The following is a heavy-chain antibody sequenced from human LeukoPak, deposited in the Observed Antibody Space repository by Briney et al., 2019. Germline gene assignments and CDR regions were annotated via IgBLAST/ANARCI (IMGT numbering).Heavy chain of an antibody. CDR3: AREQGQVPGPLVVAGKYPFDY. D-gene: IGHD2-15*01. J-gene: IGHJ4*02. V-gene: IGHV1-46*01. CDR2: INPSGRST. CDR1: GYTFTSNH. Sequence: GASVKVSCKASGYTFTSNHIHWVRQAPGQGLEWMGIINPSGRSTNYAHKFQGRVTMTSDTSTSTVYMELSGLRSEDTAMYYCAREQGQVPGPLVVAGKYPFDYWGQGTLVTVSS.